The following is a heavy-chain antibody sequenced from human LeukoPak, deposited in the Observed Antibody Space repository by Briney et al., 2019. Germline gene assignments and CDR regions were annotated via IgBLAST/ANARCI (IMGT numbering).Heavy chain of an antibody. V-gene: IGHV1-46*01. D-gene: IGHD3-22*01. J-gene: IGHJ5*02. CDR1: GYTFTSYY. CDR2: INPSGGST. CDR3: VSYDSSGYPP. Sequence: ASVKVSCKASGYTFTSYYMHWVRQAPGQGLEWMGIINPSGGSTSYAQKFQGRVTMTEDTSTDTAYMELSSLRSEDTAVYYCVSYDSSGYPPWGQGTLVTVSS.